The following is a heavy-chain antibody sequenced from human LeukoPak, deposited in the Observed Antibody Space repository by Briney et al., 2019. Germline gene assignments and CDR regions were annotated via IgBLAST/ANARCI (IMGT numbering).Heavy chain of an antibody. CDR1: GFTFSSYA. CDR3: ARGDIVATTTIDY. Sequence: GGSLRLSCAASGFTFSSYAMSWVRQAPGKGLEWVSAISGSGGSTYYADSVKGRFTISRDNAKNSLYLQMNSLRAEDTAVYYCARGDIVATTTIDYWGQGTLVTVSS. CDR2: ISGSGGST. J-gene: IGHJ4*02. D-gene: IGHD5-12*01. V-gene: IGHV3-23*01.